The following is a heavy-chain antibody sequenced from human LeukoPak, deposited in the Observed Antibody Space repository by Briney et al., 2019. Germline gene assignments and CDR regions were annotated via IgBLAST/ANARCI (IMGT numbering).Heavy chain of an antibody. CDR3: VRDGRRGSDFSVYFDY. D-gene: IGHD1-26*01. J-gene: IGHJ4*02. Sequence: SETLSLTCTVSGDSISSYYWSWVRQPAGKGLEWIGLIYPSGRTNYNPPLKSRVTMSVDTSTNQFSLKLRFVTAADTAVYYCVRDGRRGSDFSVYFDYWGQGTLVTVSS. V-gene: IGHV4-4*07. CDR2: IYPSGRT. CDR1: GDSISSYY.